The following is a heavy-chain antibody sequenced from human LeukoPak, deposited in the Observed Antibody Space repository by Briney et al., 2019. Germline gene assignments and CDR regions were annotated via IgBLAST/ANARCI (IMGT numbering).Heavy chain of an antibody. V-gene: IGHV3-30-3*01. CDR1: GFTFSSYA. D-gene: IGHD3-16*01. Sequence: GRSLRLSCAASGFTFSSYAIHWVRQAPGKGLEWVVVISYDGSNKYYADSVKGRFTISRDNSKNTLFLQMNSLRAEDTAVYYCARDVWGDYYYYYMDVWGKGTTVTVSS. CDR2: ISYDGSNK. J-gene: IGHJ6*03. CDR3: ARDVWGDYYYYYMDV.